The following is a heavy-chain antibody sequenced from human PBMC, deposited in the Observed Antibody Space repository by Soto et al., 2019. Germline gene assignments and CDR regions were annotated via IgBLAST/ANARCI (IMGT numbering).Heavy chain of an antibody. CDR2: IYYTGST. CDR3: ARGGWSVDY. CDR1: SGSMTDNY. Sequence: SETLSLTCTVSSGSMTDNYWTWFRQPPGKGLERIGYIYYTGSTNYNPSLKSRATMSIDTSKNQFSLRLTSVTTADTAMNYCARGGWSVDYWGQGTLVTVSS. J-gene: IGHJ4*02. V-gene: IGHV4-59*01. D-gene: IGHD2-15*01.